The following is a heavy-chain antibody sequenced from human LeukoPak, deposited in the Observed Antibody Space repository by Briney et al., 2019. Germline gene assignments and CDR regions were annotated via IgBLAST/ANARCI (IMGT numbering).Heavy chain of an antibody. CDR3: ANFYLDN. CDR2: TYFRSKWYT. Sequence: SQTLSLTCAISGDTVSSNSAAWDWVRQSPSRGLEWLGRTYFRSKWYTDYAESVKGRIPNNPDTSKNQFSLQLNSVSPEDTAVYYCANFYLDNWSQGSLVTVSS. CDR1: GDTVSSNSAA. J-gene: IGHJ4*02. V-gene: IGHV6-1*01.